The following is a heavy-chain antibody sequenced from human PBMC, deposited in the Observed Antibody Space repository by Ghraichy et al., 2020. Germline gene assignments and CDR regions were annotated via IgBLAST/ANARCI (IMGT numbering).Heavy chain of an antibody. CDR1: GGSVNHYY. CDR3: ARGHCGGDCFSRPLDSFDP. CDR2: IYYSGFT. D-gene: IGHD2-21*02. Sequence: SETLSLTCTVSGGSVNHYYWSWFRQPPGKGLEWIGYIYYSGFTHYSPSLKSRVTISIDTSKDQLSLKLKSVTAADTAVYYCARGHCGGDCFSRPLDSFDPWGLGTLVTVSS. V-gene: IGHV4-59*02. J-gene: IGHJ5*02.